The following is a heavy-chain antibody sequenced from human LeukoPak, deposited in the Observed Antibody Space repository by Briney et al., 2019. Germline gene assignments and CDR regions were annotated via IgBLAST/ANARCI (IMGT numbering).Heavy chain of an antibody. CDR2: FDPEDGET. CDR1: GYTLTELS. J-gene: IGHJ6*03. CDR3: ATDLCSSTSCRGNYYYYMDV. V-gene: IGHV1-24*01. Sequence: ASVKVSFKVSGYTLTELSMHWVRQAPGKGLEWMGGFDPEDGETIYAQKFQGRVTMTEDTSTDTAYMELSSLRSEDTAVYYCATDLCSSTSCRGNYYYYMDVWGKGTTVTVSS. D-gene: IGHD2-2*01.